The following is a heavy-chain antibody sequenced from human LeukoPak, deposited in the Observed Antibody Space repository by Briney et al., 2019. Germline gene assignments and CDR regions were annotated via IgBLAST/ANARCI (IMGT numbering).Heavy chain of an antibody. CDR1: GFTFSSYG. Sequence: GGSLRLSCAASGFTFSSYGMHWVRQAPGKGLEWVSFIQYDGSDKYYGDSVKGRFTISRDNSKNTLYLQMNSLRAEDSAVYYCARGHGYNYDYWGQGTLVTVSS. J-gene: IGHJ4*02. CDR2: IQYDGSDK. V-gene: IGHV3-30*02. D-gene: IGHD5-24*01. CDR3: ARGHGYNYDY.